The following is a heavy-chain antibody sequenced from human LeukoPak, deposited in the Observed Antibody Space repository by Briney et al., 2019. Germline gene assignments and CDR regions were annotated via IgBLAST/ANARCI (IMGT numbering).Heavy chain of an antibody. J-gene: IGHJ3*02. Sequence: GGSLRLSCAASGFIFSSYWMSWVRQAPGKGLEWVANIKQDGSEKYYVDSVKGRFTISRDNAKNSLYLQMNSLRAEDTAVYYCAKEGPPSMIVVVIRSKGAFDIWGQGTMVTVSS. D-gene: IGHD3-22*01. V-gene: IGHV3-7*03. CDR3: AKEGPPSMIVVVIRSKGAFDI. CDR1: GFIFSSYW. CDR2: IKQDGSEK.